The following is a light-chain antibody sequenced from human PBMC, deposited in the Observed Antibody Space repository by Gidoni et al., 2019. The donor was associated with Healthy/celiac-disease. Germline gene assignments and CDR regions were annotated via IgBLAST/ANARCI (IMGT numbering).Light chain of an antibody. J-gene: IGKJ2*01. V-gene: IGKV1-39*01. CDR2: AAS. CDR3: QQSYSTPVT. Sequence: DIQMTQSPSALSASVGDRVTITCRASNSISSYLKWYQQKPGKAPKLLIYAASSSQSGVQSRFSGSGSGTDFTLTISSLQPEDFATYYCQQSYSTPVTFGQGTKLEIK. CDR1: NSISSY.